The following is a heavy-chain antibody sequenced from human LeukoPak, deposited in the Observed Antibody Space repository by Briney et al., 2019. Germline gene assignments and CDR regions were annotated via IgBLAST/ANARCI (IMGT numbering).Heavy chain of an antibody. CDR2: ISSSGSTI. CDR1: EFTFSDYY. D-gene: IGHD2-2*01. J-gene: IGHJ6*02. V-gene: IGHV3-11*01. CDR3: ARDTSYYCSSTSCYFGAYYYYGMDV. Sequence: SLRLSCAASEFTFSDYYMSWIRQAPGKGLEWVSYISSSGSTIYYADSVKGRFTISRDNAKNSLYLQMNSLRAEDTAVYYCARDTSYYCSSTSCYFGAYYYYGMDVWGQGTTVTVSS.